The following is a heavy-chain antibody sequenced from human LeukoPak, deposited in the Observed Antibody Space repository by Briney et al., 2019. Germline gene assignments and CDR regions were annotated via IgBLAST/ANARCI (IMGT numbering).Heavy chain of an antibody. CDR2: IIPIFGTA. Sequence: ASVKVSCKASGGTFSSYAISWVRQAPGQGLEWMGGIIPIFGTANYAQKFQGRVTITTDESTSTAYMELSSLRSEDTAVYYCARGDVTAIHSSDPWGQGTLVTVSS. V-gene: IGHV1-69*05. CDR1: GGTFSSYA. D-gene: IGHD2-21*02. CDR3: ARGDVTAIHSSDP. J-gene: IGHJ5*02.